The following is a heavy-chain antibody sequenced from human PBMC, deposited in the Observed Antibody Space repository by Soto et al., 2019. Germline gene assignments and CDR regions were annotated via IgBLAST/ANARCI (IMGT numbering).Heavy chain of an antibody. D-gene: IGHD2-2*03. V-gene: IGHV4-59*08. CDR2: IYYSGST. J-gene: IGHJ4*02. CDR3: ARQESWITSVGV. Sequence: TLSLTCTVSGGSISTYYWSWIRQPPGKGLEWIGNIYYSGSTNYNPALKSRVTISVDTSKNQFSLKLNSVTAADTAVYYCARQESWITSVGVWGQGTLVTVSS. CDR1: GGSISTYY.